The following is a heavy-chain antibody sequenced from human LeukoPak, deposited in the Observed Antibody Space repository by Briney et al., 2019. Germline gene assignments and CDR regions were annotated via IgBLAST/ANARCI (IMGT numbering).Heavy chain of an antibody. D-gene: IGHD3-10*01. CDR2: INHSGGT. V-gene: IGHV4-34*01. CDR1: GGSFSGYY. J-gene: IGHJ6*02. CDR3: ARGMGPYYYGSGSYGNYYGMDV. Sequence: SETLSLTCAVYGGSFSGYYWSWIRQPPGKGLEWIGEINHSGGTNYNPSLKSRVTISVDTSKNQFSLKLSSVTAADTAVYYCARGMGPYYYGSGSYGNYYGMDVWGQGTTVTVSS.